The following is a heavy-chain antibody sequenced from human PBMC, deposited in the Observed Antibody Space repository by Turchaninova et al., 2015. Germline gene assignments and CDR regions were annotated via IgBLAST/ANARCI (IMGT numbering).Heavy chain of an antibody. CDR1: GFSLSPLGMG. CDR3: ARLGYNRGWSSPYY. Sequence: QITLKESGPTLVKPTQTLTLTCTFSGFSLSPLGMGVGWIRQPPGTALEWLALIDWDDDKRYSPSLKSRLTITKDTSKNQVVLIMTNMDPVDTATYYCARLGYNRGWSSPYYWGQGTLVTVSS. J-gene: IGHJ4*02. V-gene: IGHV2-5*02. D-gene: IGHD6-19*01. CDR2: IDWDDDK.